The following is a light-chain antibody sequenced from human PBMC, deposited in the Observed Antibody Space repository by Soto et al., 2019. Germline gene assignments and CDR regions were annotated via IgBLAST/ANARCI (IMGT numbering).Light chain of an antibody. CDR2: DVS. CDR1: SSDVGGYNY. Sequence: QSVLTQPASVSGSPGQSITISCTGTSSDVGGYNYVSWYQHHPGKAPKLMIYDVSNRPSGVSNRFSGSKSGNTASLTISGLQAEDEADYYCSSYTSSRHVVFGGGTKLTVL. J-gene: IGLJ2*01. CDR3: SSYTSSRHVV. V-gene: IGLV2-14*03.